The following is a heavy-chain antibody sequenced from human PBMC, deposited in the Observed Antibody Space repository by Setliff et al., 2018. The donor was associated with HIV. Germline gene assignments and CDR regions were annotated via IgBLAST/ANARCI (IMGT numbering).Heavy chain of an antibody. D-gene: IGHD3-10*01. CDR2: INVGNGDT. CDR3: ARGALLAVFDFDH. Sequence: ASVKVSCKASGYTFTTYSLHWVRQAPGQSLEWMGWINVGNGDTKDSQDLQGRITITRDTSANTAYMELSRLRSDDTAVYFCARGALLAVFDFDHWGHGTLVTVPQ. V-gene: IGHV1-3*01. CDR1: GYTFTTYS. J-gene: IGHJ4*01.